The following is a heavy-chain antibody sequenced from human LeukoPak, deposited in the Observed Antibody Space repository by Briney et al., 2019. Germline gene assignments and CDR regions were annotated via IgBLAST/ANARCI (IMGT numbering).Heavy chain of an antibody. D-gene: IGHD1-14*01. J-gene: IGHJ6*02. CDR1: GFTFSSYA. Sequence: PGGSLRLSCAASGFTFSSYAMSWVRQAPGKGLEWVSVIYSGGSTYYADSVKGRFTISRDNSKNTLYLQMNSLRAEDTAVYYCARDFTGDYYYYGMDVWGQGTTVTVSS. CDR3: ARDFTGDYYYYGMDV. V-gene: IGHV3-66*01. CDR2: IYSGGST.